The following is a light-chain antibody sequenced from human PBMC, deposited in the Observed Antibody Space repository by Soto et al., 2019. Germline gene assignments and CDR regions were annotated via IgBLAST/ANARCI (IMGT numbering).Light chain of an antibody. CDR3: QQYGSSPPET. CDR1: QSVSSSY. J-gene: IGKJ2*01. CDR2: GAS. Sequence: EIVLTQSPGTLSLSPGERATLSCRASQSVSSSYLAWYQQKPGQAPRLPIYGASSRATGIPDRFSGSGSGTDFTLTISRLEPEDFAVYYCQQYGSSPPETFGQGTKLEIK. V-gene: IGKV3-20*01.